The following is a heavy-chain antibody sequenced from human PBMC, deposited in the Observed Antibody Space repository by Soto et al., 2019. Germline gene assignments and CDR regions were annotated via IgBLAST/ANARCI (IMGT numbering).Heavy chain of an antibody. Sequence: ASVKVSCKTSGYSFSSFGISWLRRAPGQGPEWMGWISFYNGKTNFAQKFQDRITLTTDTSTTTAYMELRSLTSDDTAMYYCARDVSVGANMYASEIRGQGTLVTVSS. J-gene: IGHJ3*01. CDR2: ISFYNGKT. CDR1: GYSFSSFG. CDR3: ARDVSVGANMYASEI. V-gene: IGHV1-18*01. D-gene: IGHD1-26*01.